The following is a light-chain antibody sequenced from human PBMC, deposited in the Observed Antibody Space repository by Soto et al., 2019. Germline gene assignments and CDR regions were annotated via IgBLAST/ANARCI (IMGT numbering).Light chain of an antibody. Sequence: SVLTQPPSVSEAPRQRVTISSSGSSSNIGNNAVNWYQQLPGKAPKLLIYYDDLLPSGVSDRFSGSKSGTSASPAISGLQSEDEADYYCAAWDDSLNGHVFGTGTKVTVL. CDR3: AAWDDSLNGHV. CDR2: YDD. J-gene: IGLJ1*01. CDR1: SSNIGNNA. V-gene: IGLV1-36*01.